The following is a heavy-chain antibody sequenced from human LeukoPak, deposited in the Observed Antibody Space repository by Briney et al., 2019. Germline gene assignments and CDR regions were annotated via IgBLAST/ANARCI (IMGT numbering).Heavy chain of an antibody. V-gene: IGHV1-69*05. CDR3: AEENDYGDY. Sequence: ASVTVSCKASGGTFSSYAISWVRQAPGQGLEWMGRIIPIFGTANYAQKFQGRVTITTDESTSTAYMELSSLRSEDTAVYYCAEENDYGDYWGQGTLVTVSS. CDR2: IIPIFGTA. D-gene: IGHD2/OR15-2a*01. J-gene: IGHJ4*02. CDR1: GGTFSSYA.